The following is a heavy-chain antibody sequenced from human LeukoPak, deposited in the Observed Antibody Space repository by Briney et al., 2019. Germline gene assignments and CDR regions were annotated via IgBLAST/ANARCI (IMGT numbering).Heavy chain of an antibody. CDR1: GGTFSSYA. V-gene: IGHV1-69*13. D-gene: IGHD3-9*01. Sequence: GASVKVSCKASGGTFSSYATSWVRQAPGQGLEWMGGIIPIFGTANYAQKFQGRVTITADESTSTAYMELSSLRSEDTAVYYCARSGLRYFDWLDPNWFDPWGQGTLVTVSS. CDR2: IIPIFGTA. J-gene: IGHJ5*02. CDR3: ARSGLRYFDWLDPNWFDP.